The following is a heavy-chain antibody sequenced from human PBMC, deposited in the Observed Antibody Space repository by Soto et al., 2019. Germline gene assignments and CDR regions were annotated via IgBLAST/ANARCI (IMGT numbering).Heavy chain of an antibody. CDR1: GYTFTGYY. CDR3: AREGAVTIFGVVTWYFDL. D-gene: IGHD3-3*01. V-gene: IGHV1-2*02. CDR2: INPNSGGT. Sequence: QVQLVQSGAEVKKPGASVKVSCKASGYTFTGYYMHWVRQAPGQGLEWIGWINPNSGGTNYAQKFQGRVTMTRDTSISTAYMELSRLRSDDTAVYYCAREGAVTIFGVVTWYFDLWGRGTLVTVSS. J-gene: IGHJ2*01.